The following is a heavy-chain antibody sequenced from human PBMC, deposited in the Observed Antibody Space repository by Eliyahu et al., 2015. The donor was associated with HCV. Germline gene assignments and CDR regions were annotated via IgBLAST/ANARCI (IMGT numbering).Heavy chain of an antibody. Sequence: EVQLVESGGGLVQPGGSLRLSCAASGFTFSXYWMSWVRQAPGKGVEWVANIKQDGSEKYYVDSVKGRFTISRDNAKNSLYLQMNSLRAEDTAVYYCARVNYGDYFDXWGQGTLVTVSS. CDR1: GFTFSXYW. J-gene: IGHJ4*01. D-gene: IGHD4-17*01. CDR2: IKQDGSEK. V-gene: IGHV3-7*01. CDR3: ARVNYGDYFDX.